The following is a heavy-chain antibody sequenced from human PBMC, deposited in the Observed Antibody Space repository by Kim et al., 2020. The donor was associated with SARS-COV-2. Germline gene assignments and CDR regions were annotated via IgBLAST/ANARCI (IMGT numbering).Heavy chain of an antibody. CDR2: IYYSGST. J-gene: IGHJ2*01. Sequence: SETLSLTCTVSGGSISSSTYSWGWIRQPPGKGLEWIGTIYYSGSTYYNPSLKSRVTISVDTSKNQFSLKLSSVTAADTAVYYCARGYSISWYYFDLWGRGTLVIVSS. D-gene: IGHD6-13*01. CDR3: ARGYSISWYYFDL. V-gene: IGHV4-39*01. CDR1: GGSISSSTYS.